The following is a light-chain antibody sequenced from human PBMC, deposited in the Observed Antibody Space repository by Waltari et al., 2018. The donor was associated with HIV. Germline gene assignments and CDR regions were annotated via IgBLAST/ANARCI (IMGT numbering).Light chain of an antibody. CDR2: DNN. V-gene: IGLV1-51*01. CDR1: SHNIGKNF. CDR3: GTWDSSLSGVV. Sequence: QSVLTQPPSASAAPGQKVTISCSGTSHNIGKNFVSWYKQRPGTAPKLLIYDNNKRPSGIPDRFSGSKSGTSATLGITGLQTGDEADYYCGTWDSSLSGVVFGGGTKLTVL. J-gene: IGLJ3*02.